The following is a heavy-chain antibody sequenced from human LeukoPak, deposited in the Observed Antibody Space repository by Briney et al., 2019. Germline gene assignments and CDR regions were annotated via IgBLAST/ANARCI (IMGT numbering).Heavy chain of an antibody. CDR1: GGSISSYY. CDR2: IYYSGST. CDR3: ARYDYYYGMDV. Sequence: PSETLSLTCTVSGGSISSYYWSWIRQPPGKGLEWIGYIYYSGSTNYNPSLKSRVTISVDTSKNQFSLKLSSVTAVDTAVYYCARYDYYYGMDVWGQGTTVTVSS. J-gene: IGHJ6*02. V-gene: IGHV4-59*01.